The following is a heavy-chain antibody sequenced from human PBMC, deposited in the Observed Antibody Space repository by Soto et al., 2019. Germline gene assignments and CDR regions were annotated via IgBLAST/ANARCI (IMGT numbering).Heavy chain of an antibody. Sequence: GESLKISCKGSGYSFTNYWIGWVRQMPGKGLEWMGIIYPGDSNTRYSPSFQDQVTISADRSINTAYLQWNSLKASDTAVYYCGRWPTGYSSSKFDFWGQGTPVTVSS. CDR3: GRWPTGYSSSKFDF. V-gene: IGHV5-51*01. CDR2: IYPGDSNT. J-gene: IGHJ4*02. CDR1: GYSFTNYW. D-gene: IGHD6-13*01.